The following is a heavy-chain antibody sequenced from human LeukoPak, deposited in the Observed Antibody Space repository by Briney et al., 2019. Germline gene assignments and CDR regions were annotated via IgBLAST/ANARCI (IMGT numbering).Heavy chain of an antibody. J-gene: IGHJ4*02. V-gene: IGHV1-69*06. CDR2: IIPIFGTA. Sequence: SVKVSCKASRATFRSYAISWVRQAPGQGLEWMGGIIPIFGTANYAQKFQGRVTITADKSTSTAYMELSSLRSEDTAVYYCAEALDGYPARFDYWGQGTLVTVSS. CDR1: RATFRSYA. D-gene: IGHD5-24*01. CDR3: AEALDGYPARFDY.